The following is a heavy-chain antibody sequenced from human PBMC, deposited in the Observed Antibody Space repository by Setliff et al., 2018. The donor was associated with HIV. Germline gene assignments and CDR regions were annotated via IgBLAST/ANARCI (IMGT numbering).Heavy chain of an antibody. CDR2: IDPDRGDT. V-gene: IGHV1-69-2*01. CDR3: AWGTQRPIDS. J-gene: IGHJ4*02. Sequence: ASVKVSCKASGYTFPDYYIQWIRQAPGKGLEWMGLIDPDRGDTVYAEKFQDRVTITADRSLDTAYTKLSSLRSEDTAMYFCAWGTQRPIDSWGQGTLVTVSS. CDR1: GYTFPDYY. D-gene: IGHD3-16*01.